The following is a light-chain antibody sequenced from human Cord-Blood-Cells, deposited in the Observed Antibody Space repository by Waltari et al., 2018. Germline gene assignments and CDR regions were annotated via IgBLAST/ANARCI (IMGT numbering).Light chain of an antibody. CDR3: SSYAGSNNVV. CDR2: EVS. Sequence: SALPQPPSASGSPGQPVTISCTGTSSAVGGYNYVSWYQQHPGKAPKPMIYEVSKRPSGVPDRFSGSKSGNTASLTVSGLQAEDEADYYCSSYAGSNNVVFGGGTKLTVL. J-gene: IGLJ2*01. CDR1: SSAVGGYNY. V-gene: IGLV2-8*01.